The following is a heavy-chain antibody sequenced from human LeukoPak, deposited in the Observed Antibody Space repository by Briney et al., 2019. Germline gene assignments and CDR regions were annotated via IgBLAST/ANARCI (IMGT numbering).Heavy chain of an antibody. V-gene: IGHV3-21*01. CDR2: ISSSSSYI. CDR3: ARASVGLWEPLFDP. CDR1: GFTFSSYS. Sequence: GGSLRLSCAASGFTFSSYSMNWVRQAPGRGLEWVSSISSSSSYIYYADSVKGRFTICRDNAKNSLYLQMNSLRAEDTAVYYCARASVGLWEPLFDPWGQGTLVTVSS. D-gene: IGHD1-26*01. J-gene: IGHJ5*02.